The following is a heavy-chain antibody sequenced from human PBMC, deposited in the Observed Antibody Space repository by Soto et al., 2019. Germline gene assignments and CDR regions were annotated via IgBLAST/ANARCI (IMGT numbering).Heavy chain of an antibody. J-gene: IGHJ6*02. CDR1: GFTFSSYA. Sequence: GGSLRLSCAASGFTFSSYAMHWVRQAPGKGLEWVAVISYDGSNKYYADSVKGRFTISRDNSKNTLYLQMNSLRAEDTAVYYCARDLAVVVPAAATDRDYYYYYGMDVWGQGPTVTV. D-gene: IGHD2-2*01. CDR2: ISYDGSNK. V-gene: IGHV3-30-3*01. CDR3: ARDLAVVVPAAATDRDYYYYYGMDV.